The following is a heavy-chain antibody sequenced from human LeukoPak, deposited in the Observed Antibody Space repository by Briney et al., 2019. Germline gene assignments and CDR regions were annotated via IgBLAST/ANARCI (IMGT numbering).Heavy chain of an antibody. V-gene: IGHV3-30*02. Sequence: GGSLRLSCAASGFTFSSYGMHWVRQAPGKGLEWVAFIRYDGSNKYYADSVKGRFTISRDNAKNSLYLQMNSLRAEDTAVYYCARAPSSSWYVGFDYWGQGTLVTVSS. J-gene: IGHJ4*02. CDR3: ARAPSSSWYVGFDY. CDR2: IRYDGSNK. D-gene: IGHD6-13*01. CDR1: GFTFSSYG.